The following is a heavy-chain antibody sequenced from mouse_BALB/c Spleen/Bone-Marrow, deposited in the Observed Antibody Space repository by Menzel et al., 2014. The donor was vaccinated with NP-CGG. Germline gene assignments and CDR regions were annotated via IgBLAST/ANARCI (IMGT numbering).Heavy chain of an antibody. V-gene: IGHV14-3*02. CDR3: ARWEYYAMDY. D-gene: IGHD4-1*01. CDR1: GFNIKDTY. J-gene: IGHJ4*01. Sequence: EVQLQQSGAELVKPGASVKLSCTASGFNIKDTYMHWVKQRPEQGLEWIGRIDPANGNTKYDPKFQGKATITADTSSNTAYLQISSLTSEDPAVYYCARWEYYAMDYWGQGTSVTVSS. CDR2: IDPANGNT.